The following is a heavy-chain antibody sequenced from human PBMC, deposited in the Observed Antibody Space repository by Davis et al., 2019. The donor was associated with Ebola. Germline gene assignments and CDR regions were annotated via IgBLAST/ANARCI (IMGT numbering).Heavy chain of an antibody. Sequence: GGSLRLSCATSGFTFSTYAMPWARPAPGRALEHVSVISSNGYNTYYANSVKGRFIISRDNSKSTLYLQMGSLGAEDGAVYYCARALRDGSYVHGMDVWGQGTTVTVSS. D-gene: IGHD1-26*01. J-gene: IGHJ6*02. CDR2: ISSNGYNT. CDR3: ARALRDGSYVHGMDV. V-gene: IGHV3-64*01. CDR1: GFTFSTYA.